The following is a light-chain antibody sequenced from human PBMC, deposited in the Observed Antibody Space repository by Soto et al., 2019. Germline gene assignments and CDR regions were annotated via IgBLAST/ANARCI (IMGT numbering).Light chain of an antibody. V-gene: IGKV3-20*01. CDR3: QRYGTSARK. J-gene: IGKJ5*01. Sequence: VWRQTAGTLALSPRDIAILSCRMRQSVPSTYLAWYQQKPGQAPRLLIYGASTRAPGIPDRFSGSGSGTDFTLTMRRLEPEGFAVYYCQRYGTSARKFGAGTRLEIK. CDR1: QSVPSTY. CDR2: GAS.